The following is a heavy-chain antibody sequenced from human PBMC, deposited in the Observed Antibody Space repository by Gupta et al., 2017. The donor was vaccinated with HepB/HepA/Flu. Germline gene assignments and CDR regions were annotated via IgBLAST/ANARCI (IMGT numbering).Heavy chain of an antibody. D-gene: IGHD3-10*01. CDR3: ARDRNYYGSGNYPLEF. V-gene: IGHV4-34*12. CDR2: IIHSGRT. CDR1: GGSFSSYF. Sequence: QVQLQQWGAALLKPSETLSLTRAVYGGSFSSYFWTWIRQPPGKGLEWIGEIIHSGRTNYNPSLNSRVTISVDTSKSQFFLSLSSVTAADTAVYYCARDRNYYGSGNYPLEFWGQGTLVTVSS. J-gene: IGHJ4*02.